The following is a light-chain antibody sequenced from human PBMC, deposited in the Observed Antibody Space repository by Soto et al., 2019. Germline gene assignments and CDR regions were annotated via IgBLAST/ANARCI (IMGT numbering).Light chain of an antibody. V-gene: IGLV2-14*01. Sequence: QPASVSGSPGQSITISCTGTSSDVGGYNYVFWYQQHPGKAPKLMIYEVSNRPSGVSNRFSGSKSGNTASLTISGLQAEDEADYYCSSYTSSSTLLFGGGTKLTVL. CDR2: EVS. CDR3: SSYTSSSTLL. CDR1: SSDVGGYNY. J-gene: IGLJ3*02.